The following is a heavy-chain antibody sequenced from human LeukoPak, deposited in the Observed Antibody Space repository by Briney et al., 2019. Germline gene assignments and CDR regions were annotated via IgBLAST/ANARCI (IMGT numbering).Heavy chain of an antibody. D-gene: IGHD6-19*01. CDR1: GFTFRNVL. CDR2: IKCKTDGGTT. CDR3: TSISEGIAVAGSDY. V-gene: IGHV3-15*01. J-gene: IGHJ4*02. Sequence: GGSLRLSCAASGFTFRNVLMRCVPQAPGEALEWVGRIKCKTDGGTTDYAAPVKGRFTISRDDSKNTLYLQMNSLKTEDTAVYYCTSISEGIAVAGSDYWGQGTLVTVSS.